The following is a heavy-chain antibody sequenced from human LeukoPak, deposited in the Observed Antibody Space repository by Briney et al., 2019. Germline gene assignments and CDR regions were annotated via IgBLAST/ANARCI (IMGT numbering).Heavy chain of an antibody. CDR1: GGSLSGYY. J-gene: IGHJ4*02. CDR2: INHSGST. D-gene: IGHD3-10*01. V-gene: IGHV4-34*01. CDR3: ARGGLVRKTFDY. Sequence: PSETLSLTCAVYGGSLSGYYWSWIRQPPGKGLEWIGEINHSGSTNYNPSLKSRVTISVDTSKNQFSLKLSSVTAADTAVYYCARGGLVRKTFDYWGQGTLVTVSS.